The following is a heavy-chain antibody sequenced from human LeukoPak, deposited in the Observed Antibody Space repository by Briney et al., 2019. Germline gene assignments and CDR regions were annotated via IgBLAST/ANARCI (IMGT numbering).Heavy chain of an antibody. CDR1: GYTFTGYY. CDR2: INPNSGGT. Sequence: ASVKVSCKASGYTFTGYYMHWVRQAPGQGLEWVGWINPNSGGTNYAQKFQGRVTMTRDTSISTAYMELSRLRSDDTAVYYCARDWGYCSSTSCYGQYNWFDPWGQGTLVTVSS. D-gene: IGHD2-2*01. J-gene: IGHJ5*02. V-gene: IGHV1-2*02. CDR3: ARDWGYCSSTSCYGQYNWFDP.